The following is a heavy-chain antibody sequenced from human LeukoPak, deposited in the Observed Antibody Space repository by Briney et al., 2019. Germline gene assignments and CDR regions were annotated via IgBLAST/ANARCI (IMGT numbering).Heavy chain of an antibody. D-gene: IGHD7-27*01. J-gene: IGHJ4*02. CDR3: ARDLKTANWGSNHPFDY. CDR2: INPNSGGT. CDR1: GYTFTGYY. Sequence: GASVKVSCKASGYTFTGYYMHWVRQAPGQGLEWMGRINPNSGGTNYAQKFQGRVTMTRDTSISTAYMERSRLRSDDAAVYYCARDLKTANWGSNHPFDYWGQGTLVTVSS. V-gene: IGHV1-2*06.